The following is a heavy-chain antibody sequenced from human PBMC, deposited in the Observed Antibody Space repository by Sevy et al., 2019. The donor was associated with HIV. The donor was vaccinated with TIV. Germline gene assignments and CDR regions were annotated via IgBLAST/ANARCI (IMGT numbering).Heavy chain of an antibody. J-gene: IGHJ4*02. Sequence: GGSLRLSCAASGFTFSRDWMTWVRQAPRKGLEWVAKIKADGSETYSVDSVKGRFSISRDNAKNALYLQMNSLRAEDTAVYYCARGANNLYNWGQGTLVTVSS. CDR1: GFTFSRDW. CDR2: IKADGSET. V-gene: IGHV3-7*01. D-gene: IGHD3-10*01. CDR3: ARGANNLYN.